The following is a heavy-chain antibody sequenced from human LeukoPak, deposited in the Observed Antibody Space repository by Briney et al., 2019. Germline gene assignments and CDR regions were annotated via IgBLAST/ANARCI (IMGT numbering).Heavy chain of an antibody. J-gene: IGHJ5*02. D-gene: IGHD1-1*01. CDR3: ARDPEHLGTTGTMGANWFDP. V-gene: IGHV3-21*01. CDR2: ISSSSSYI. CDR1: GFTFSSYA. Sequence: PGRSLRLSCAASGFTFSSYAMHWVRQAPGKGLEWVSSISSSSSYIYYADSVKGRFTISRDNAKNSLYLQMNSLRAEDTAVYYCARDPEHLGTTGTMGANWFDPWGQGTLVTVSS.